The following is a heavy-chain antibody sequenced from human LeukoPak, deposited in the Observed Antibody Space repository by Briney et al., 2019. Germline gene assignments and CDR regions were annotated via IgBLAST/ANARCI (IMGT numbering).Heavy chain of an antibody. CDR2: VYYSGST. V-gene: IGHV4-59*01. CDR1: GDSISDYY. Sequence: MASETLSLTCTVSGDSISDYYWSWIRQSPEKGLEGIGEVYYSGSTHYNPSLKTRVTISLDRSNNQFSLRLTSVTAADTAVYYCARELDGNGGWFDPWGQGTLVTVSS. J-gene: IGHJ5*02. CDR3: ARELDGNGGWFDP. D-gene: IGHD5-24*01.